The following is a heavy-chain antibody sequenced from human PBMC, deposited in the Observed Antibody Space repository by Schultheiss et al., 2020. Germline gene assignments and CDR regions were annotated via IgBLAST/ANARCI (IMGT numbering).Heavy chain of an antibody. V-gene: IGHV4-31*03. Sequence: SETLSLTCTVSGGSINSGGYYWSWIRQHPGKGLEWIGYIYYSGSTYYNPSLESRVTISVDTSKNQFSLKLTSVTPADTAVYYCARARGRGDYWGQGTLVTVSS. CDR1: GGSINSGGYY. CDR2: IYYSGST. CDR3: ARARGRGDY. D-gene: IGHD3-10*01. J-gene: IGHJ4*02.